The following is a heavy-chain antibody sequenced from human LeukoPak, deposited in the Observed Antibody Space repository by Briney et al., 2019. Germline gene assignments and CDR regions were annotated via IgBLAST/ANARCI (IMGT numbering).Heavy chain of an antibody. CDR3: AKDGYSSSWYPRHFDY. V-gene: IGHV3-23*01. J-gene: IGHJ4*02. CDR2: ISGSGGST. Sequence: GGSLRLSCVASGFTVRINNINWVRQAPEKRLEWVSGISGSGGSTYYADSLKGGFTISRDNSKNTLYLQIYRLRAESTAVYNFAKDGYSSSWYPRHFDYWGQGTLVTVSS. D-gene: IGHD6-13*01. CDR1: GFTVRINN.